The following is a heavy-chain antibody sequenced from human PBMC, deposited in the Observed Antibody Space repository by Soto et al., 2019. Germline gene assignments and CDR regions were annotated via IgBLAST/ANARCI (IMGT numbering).Heavy chain of an antibody. J-gene: IGHJ5*02. Sequence: QVQLVQSGAEVKKPGSSVKVSCKASGGTFSSYAISWVRQAPGQGLEWMGGISPIFGTANYAQKFQGRVTITADESTSTAYMELSSLRSEDTAVYYCARSRLYIVATIGRPYNWFDPCGQGTLVTVSS. V-gene: IGHV1-69*01. CDR3: ARSRLYIVATIGRPYNWFDP. CDR1: GGTFSSYA. CDR2: ISPIFGTA. D-gene: IGHD5-12*01.